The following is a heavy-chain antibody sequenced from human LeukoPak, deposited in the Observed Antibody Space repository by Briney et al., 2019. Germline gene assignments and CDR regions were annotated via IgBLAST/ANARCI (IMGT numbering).Heavy chain of an antibody. D-gene: IGHD6-13*01. CDR3: ARASGIAAAAVSGGDY. J-gene: IGHJ4*02. CDR2: MNPNSGNT. V-gene: IGHV1-8*01. CDR1: XYTFTSXX. Sequence: SXYTFTSXXXXXXRQXPGRXXXXXXXMNPNSGNTGYAQKFQGRVTMTRNTSISTAYMELSSLRSDDTAVYYCARASGIAAAAVSGGDYWGQGTLVTVSS.